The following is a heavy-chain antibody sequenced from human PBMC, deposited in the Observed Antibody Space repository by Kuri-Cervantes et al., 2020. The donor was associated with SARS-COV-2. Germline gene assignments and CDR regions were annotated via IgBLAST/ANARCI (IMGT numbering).Heavy chain of an antibody. CDR1: GFTFSSYW. J-gene: IGHJ4*02. CDR3: AREPGGAFDY. D-gene: IGHD3-16*01. Sequence: RTCAASGFTFSSYWMNWVRQAPGKGLVWVSRINSDGSSTSYADSVKGRFTISRDNAKNTLYLQMNSLRAEDTAVFYCAREPGGAFDYWGQGTLVTVSS. V-gene: IGHV3-74*01. CDR2: INSDGSST.